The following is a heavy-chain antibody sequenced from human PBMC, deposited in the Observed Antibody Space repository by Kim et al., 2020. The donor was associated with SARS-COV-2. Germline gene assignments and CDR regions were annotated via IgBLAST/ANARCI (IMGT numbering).Heavy chain of an antibody. CDR2: LYYSGSTT. CDR3: ARDRRHDYYDSSGYCSGAFDI. J-gene: IGHJ3*02. D-gene: IGHD3-22*01. V-gene: IGHV4-39*07. Sequence: SETLSLTCTVSGGSISSSSSYYWTWIRQPPGRGLEWIGSLYYSGSTTYYNPSLKTRVTISIDTSKNQFSLRLSSVTAADTAVYFCARDRRHDYYDSSGYCSGAFDIWCQGTMVTVSS. CDR1: GGSISSSSSYY.